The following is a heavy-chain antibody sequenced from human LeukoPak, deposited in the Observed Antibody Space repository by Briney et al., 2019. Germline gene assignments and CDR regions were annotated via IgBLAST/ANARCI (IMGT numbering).Heavy chain of an antibody. J-gene: IGHJ4*02. Sequence: PSQTLSLTCTVPGGSISSGSYYWSWIRQPAGKGLEWIGRIYTSGSTNYNPSLRSRVTISVDTSKNQFSLKLSSVTAADTAVYYCARVNYGSAPLYYFDYWGQGTLVTVSS. CDR2: IYTSGST. D-gene: IGHD3-10*01. CDR1: GGSISSGSYY. CDR3: ARVNYGSAPLYYFDY. V-gene: IGHV4-61*02.